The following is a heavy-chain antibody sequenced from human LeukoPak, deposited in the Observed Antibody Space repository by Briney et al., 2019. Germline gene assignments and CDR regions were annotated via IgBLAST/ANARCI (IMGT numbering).Heavy chain of an antibody. J-gene: IGHJ6*03. CDR3: ARDGAGSSSWPYSYYYYMDV. CDR1: GYTFTSSG. Sequence: ASVKVSCKASGYTFTSSGISWVRQAPGQGLEWMGWSSAYTGNTNYAQKLQGRVTMTTDTSTSTAYMELRSLRSDDTPVYYCARDGAGSSSWPYSYYYYMDVWGKGTTVTVSS. V-gene: IGHV1-18*01. D-gene: IGHD6-13*01. CDR2: SSAYTGNT.